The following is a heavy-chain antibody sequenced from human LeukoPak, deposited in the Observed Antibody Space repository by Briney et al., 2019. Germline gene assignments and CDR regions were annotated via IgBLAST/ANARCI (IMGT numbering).Heavy chain of an antibody. CDR2: IYSGGST. CDR3: ARHGGGVTNDAFDI. D-gene: IGHD3-16*01. V-gene: IGHV3-53*01. J-gene: IGHJ3*02. CDR1: GFTVSSNY. Sequence: PGGSLRLSCAASGFTVSSNYMSWVRQAPGKGLEWVSVIYSGGSTYYADSVKGRFTISRDNSKNTLYLQMNSLRAEDTAVYYCARHGGGVTNDAFDIWGQGTMVTVSS.